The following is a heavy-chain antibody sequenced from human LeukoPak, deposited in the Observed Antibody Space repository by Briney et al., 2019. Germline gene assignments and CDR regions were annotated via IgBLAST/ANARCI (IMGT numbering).Heavy chain of an antibody. J-gene: IGHJ4*02. CDR3: ARNTYYYDSSAGTFDF. CDR2: VNPNSGGT. V-gene: IGHV1-2*02. Sequence: GASVKVSCKASGYTFTGYYVHWVRQVPGEGLEWMGWVNPNSGGTKSAQKFQGRVTMTRDTSISTAYMELSRLRSDDTAVFYCARNTYYYDSSAGTFDFWGQGTLVTVSS. CDR1: GYTFTGYY. D-gene: IGHD3-22*01.